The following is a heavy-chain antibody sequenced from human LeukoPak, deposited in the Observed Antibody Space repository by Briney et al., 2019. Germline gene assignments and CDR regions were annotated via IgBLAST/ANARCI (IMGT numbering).Heavy chain of an antibody. CDR2: INHSGST. CDR1: GGSFSGYY. Sequence: PSETLSLTCAVYGGSFSGYYWSWIRQPPRKGLEWVGEINHSGSTNYNPSLKSRVTISVDTSKNQYSLKLSSVTAADTAVYYCARGPRFIAAPYYFDYWGQGTLVTVSS. D-gene: IGHD6-13*01. V-gene: IGHV4-34*01. CDR3: ARGPRFIAAPYYFDY. J-gene: IGHJ4*02.